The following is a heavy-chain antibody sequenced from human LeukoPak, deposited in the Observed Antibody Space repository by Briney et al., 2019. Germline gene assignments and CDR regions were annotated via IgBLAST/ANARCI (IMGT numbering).Heavy chain of an antibody. V-gene: IGHV3-23*01. J-gene: IGHJ4*02. CDR1: GFTFSSYG. CDR3: AKEGPSSGRRPFDS. Sequence: GGSLRLSCAASGFTFSSYGLSWVRQAPGRGLEWVSAISIRGDSTYYADSVKGRFTTSRDNSKNTLYAELNGLRAEDTAVYYWAKEGPSSGRRPFDSWGQGALVIVSS. D-gene: IGHD6-19*01. CDR2: ISIRGDST.